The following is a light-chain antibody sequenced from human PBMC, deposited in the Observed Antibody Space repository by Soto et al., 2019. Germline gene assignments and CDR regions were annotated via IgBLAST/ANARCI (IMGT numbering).Light chain of an antibody. CDR1: QSVRSNY. J-gene: IGKJ4*01. V-gene: IGKV3-20*01. CDR3: QQYGSTPLT. CDR2: DAS. Sequence: EIVLKQSPDTLSLSPGERATLSCRASQSVRSNYLARYQQKPGQAPRFLIYDASSRATGIPDRFSGSGSGTDFTLTISRLEPGDFAVYYCQQYGSTPLTFGGGTKVDIK.